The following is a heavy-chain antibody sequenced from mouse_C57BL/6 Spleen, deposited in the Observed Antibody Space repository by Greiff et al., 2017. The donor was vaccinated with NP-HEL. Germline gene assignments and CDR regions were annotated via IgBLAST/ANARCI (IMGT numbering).Heavy chain of an antibody. J-gene: IGHJ2*01. CDR1: GYAFTNYL. CDR3: ARGEAYGNSLDY. CDR2: INPGSGGT. Sequence: VKVVESGAELVRPGTSVKVSCKASGYAFTNYLIEWVKQRPGQGLEWIGVINPGSGGTNYNEKFKGKATLTADKSSSTAYMQLSSLTSEDSAVYFCARGEAYGNSLDYWGQGTTLTVSS. D-gene: IGHD2-1*01. V-gene: IGHV1-54*01.